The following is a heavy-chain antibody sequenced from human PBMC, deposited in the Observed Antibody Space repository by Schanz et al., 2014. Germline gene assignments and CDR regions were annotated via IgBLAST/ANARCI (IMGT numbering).Heavy chain of an antibody. J-gene: IGHJ4*02. Sequence: VQLVESGGGLVQPGGSLRLSCAASGFSFSNYWMSWVRQAPGKGLEWVANIKQDGSEKYYVDSVKGRFTISRDNAKKSLYLRMNSLRAEDTAVYYCAKDQGSYGSGSYSYFDYWGQGTLATVSS. D-gene: IGHD3-10*01. CDR2: IKQDGSEK. V-gene: IGHV3-7*01. CDR1: GFSFSNYW. CDR3: AKDQGSYGSGSYSYFDY.